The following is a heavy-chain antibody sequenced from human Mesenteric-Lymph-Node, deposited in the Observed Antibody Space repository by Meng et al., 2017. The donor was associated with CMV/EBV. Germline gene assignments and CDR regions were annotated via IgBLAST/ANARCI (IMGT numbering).Heavy chain of an antibody. CDR1: GLTFSAYA. J-gene: IGHJ4*02. D-gene: IGHD3-22*01. V-gene: IGHV3-21*01. CDR2: ISSSGSYI. CDR3: ASPYDNSGYYSGY. Sequence: GESLKISCAASGLTFSAYAMNWVRQAPGKGLEWVSCISSSGSYIYYADSVKGRFTISRDNAKNSLYLQMNSLRVEDTAVYYCASPYDNSGYYSGYWGQGTLVTVSS.